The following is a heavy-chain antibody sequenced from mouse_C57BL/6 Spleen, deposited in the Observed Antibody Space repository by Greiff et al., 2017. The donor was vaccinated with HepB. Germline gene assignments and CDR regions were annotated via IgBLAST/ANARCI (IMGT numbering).Heavy chain of an antibody. CDR2: ISDGGSYT. J-gene: IGHJ2*01. CDR3: ARDDSSGYSY. Sequence: EVQLVESGGGLVKPGGSLKLSCAASGFTFSSYAMSWVRQTPEKRLEWVATISDGGSYTYYPDNVKGRFTISRDNAKNNLYLQMSHLKSEDTAMYYCARDDSSGYSYWGHSTTLTVSS. V-gene: IGHV5-4*01. D-gene: IGHD3-2*02. CDR1: GFTFSSYA.